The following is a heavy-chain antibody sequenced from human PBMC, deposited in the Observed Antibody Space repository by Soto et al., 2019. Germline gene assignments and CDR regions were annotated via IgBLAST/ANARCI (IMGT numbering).Heavy chain of an antibody. CDR2: ISYDGSNK. D-gene: IGHD3-10*01. CDR3: ARDGYYGSGSYSVYY. V-gene: IGHV3-30-3*01. CDR1: GFTFSSYA. Sequence: QVQLVESGGGVVQPGRSLRLSCAASGFTFSSYAMHWVRQAPGKGLEWVAVISYDGSNKYYADSVKGRFTISRDNSKNPLYLKMNSLRAEDTAVYYCARDGYYGSGSYSVYYWGQGTLVTVSS. J-gene: IGHJ4*02.